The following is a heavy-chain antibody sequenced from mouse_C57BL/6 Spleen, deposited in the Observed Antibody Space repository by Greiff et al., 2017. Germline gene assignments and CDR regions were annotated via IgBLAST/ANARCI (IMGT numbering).Heavy chain of an antibody. V-gene: IGHV5-4*03. J-gene: IGHJ3*01. D-gene: IGHD3-2*02. Sequence: DVKLVESGGGLVKPGGSLKLSCAASGFTFSSYAMSWVRQTPEKRLEWVATISDGGSYTYYPDNVKGRFTISRDNAKNNLYLQMSHLKSEDTAMYYCARGGSSGYGFAYWGQGTLVTVSA. CDR3: ARGGSSGYGFAY. CDR2: ISDGGSYT. CDR1: GFTFSSYA.